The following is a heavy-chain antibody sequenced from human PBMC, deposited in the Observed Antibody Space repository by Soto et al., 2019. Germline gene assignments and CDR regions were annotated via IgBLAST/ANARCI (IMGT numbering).Heavy chain of an antibody. Sequence: KQSQTLSLPCTVSGGSISSSSYYWGWIRQPPGKGLEWIGSIYYSGSTYYNPSLKSRVTISVDTSKNQFSLKLSSVTAADTAVYYCASTKNAFDIWGQGTMVTVSS. CDR2: IYYSGST. J-gene: IGHJ3*02. D-gene: IGHD2-8*01. CDR3: ASTKNAFDI. V-gene: IGHV4-39*01. CDR1: GGSISSSSYY.